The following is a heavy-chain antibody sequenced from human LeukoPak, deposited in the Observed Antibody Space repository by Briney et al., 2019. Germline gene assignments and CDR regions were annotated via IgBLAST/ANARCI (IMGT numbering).Heavy chain of an antibody. CDR1: GFTFSSYA. J-gene: IGHJ4*02. CDR3: SVMHRYYDGSGYWVQ. D-gene: IGHD3-22*01. V-gene: IGHV3-23*01. Sequence: GGSLRLSCEASGFTFSSYAMSWVRQAPGKGLEWVSGISTNGGSTSYADSGKGRLTLSRDNPRNMLHMEMNSLRAEDTAVYYCSVMHRYYDGSGYWVQWGQGTLVTVSS. CDR2: ISTNGGST.